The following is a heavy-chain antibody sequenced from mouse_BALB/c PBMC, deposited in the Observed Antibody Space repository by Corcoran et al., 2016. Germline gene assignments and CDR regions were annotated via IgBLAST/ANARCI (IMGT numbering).Heavy chain of an antibody. J-gene: IGHJ1*01. CDR1: GYTFTYYT. CDR2: INPNYDST. V-gene: IGHV1-18*01. D-gene: IGHD2-4*01. CDR3: SRLGYDYGIHCSFDV. Sequence: EVQLPQFGAELVKPGASLKISCKASGYTFTYYTMDWVMQSHGKSLEWLGDINPNYDSTSYNQKFKGKVTLTVDKSSSTAYMELRSLTSEDTAVYYWSRLGYDYGIHCSFDVWGAGTTVTVSS.